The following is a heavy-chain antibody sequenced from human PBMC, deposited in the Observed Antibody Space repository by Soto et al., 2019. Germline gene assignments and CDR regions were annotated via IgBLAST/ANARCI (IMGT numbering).Heavy chain of an antibody. CDR2: ISYDGSNK. CDR3: ARDYEGDYFDY. J-gene: IGHJ4*02. V-gene: IGHV3-30-3*01. CDR1: GFTFSSYA. Sequence: QVQLVESGGGVVQPGRSLRLSCAASGFTFSSYAMHWVRQAPGKGLEWEAVISYDGSNKYYADSVKGRFTISRDNSKNTLYLQMNSLRAEDTAVYYCARDYEGDYFDYWGQGTLVTVSS. D-gene: IGHD3-16*01.